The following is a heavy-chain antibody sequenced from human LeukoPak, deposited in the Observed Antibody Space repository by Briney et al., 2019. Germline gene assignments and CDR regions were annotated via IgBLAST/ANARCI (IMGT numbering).Heavy chain of an antibody. CDR3: ARDGVPLTNLVARPFHP. CDR1: GGSIRNSY. Sequence: SETLSLTCTVSGGSIRNSYWSWIRQPAGKGLEWGGRIFTIGNTNYNPSLKSRVTMSIDTSKDQFSLKMTSVTSADTAVYDCARDGVPLTNLVARPFHPWGQGTLVIVSS. V-gene: IGHV4-4*07. D-gene: IGHD1-14*01. J-gene: IGHJ1*01. CDR2: IFTIGNT.